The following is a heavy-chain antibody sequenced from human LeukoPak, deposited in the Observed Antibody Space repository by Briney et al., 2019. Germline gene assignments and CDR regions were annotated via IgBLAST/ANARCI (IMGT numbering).Heavy chain of an antibody. V-gene: IGHV1-46*03. J-gene: IGHJ5*02. CDR2: INPSGGST. CDR3: ARDLSRFLEWLSGWFDP. Sequence: ASVKVSYKASGYTFTSYYMHWVRQAPGQGLEWMGIINPSGGSTSYAQKFQGRVTMTRDTSTSTVYMELSSLRSEDTAVYYCARDLSRFLEWLSGWFDPWGQGTLVTVSS. CDR1: GYTFTSYY. D-gene: IGHD3-3*01.